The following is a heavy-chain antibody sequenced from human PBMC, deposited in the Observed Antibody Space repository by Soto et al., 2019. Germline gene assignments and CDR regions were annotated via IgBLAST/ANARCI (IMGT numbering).Heavy chain of an antibody. CDR3: ARVSRIVNDFDY. D-gene: IGHD1-26*01. CDR1: GGSINSGDYY. V-gene: IGHV4-30-4*01. CDR2: IYYSGST. Sequence: QVQLQESGPGLVKPSQTLSLTCTVSGGSINSGDYYWSWIRQPPGKGLEWIGYIYYSGSTYYNPSLKSRVIISVATSKNQFSLKLTSVTAADTAVYFCARVSRIVNDFDYWGQGTLVTVSS. J-gene: IGHJ4*02.